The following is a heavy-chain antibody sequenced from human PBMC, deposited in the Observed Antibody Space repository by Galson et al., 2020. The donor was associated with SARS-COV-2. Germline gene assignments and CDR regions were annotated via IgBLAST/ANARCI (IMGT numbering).Heavy chain of an antibody. D-gene: IGHD3-22*01. CDR2: IYYSGST. CDR1: GGPISSGDYY. J-gene: IGHJ3*02. V-gene: IGHV4-30-4*01. Sequence: ETSETLSLTCTVSGGPISSGDYYWSWIRQPPGKGLEWIGYIYYSGSTYYNPSLKSRVTISVDTSKNQFSLKLSSVTAADTAVYYCARAKITMIVVVHAFDIWGQGTMVTVSS. CDR3: ARAKITMIVVVHAFDI.